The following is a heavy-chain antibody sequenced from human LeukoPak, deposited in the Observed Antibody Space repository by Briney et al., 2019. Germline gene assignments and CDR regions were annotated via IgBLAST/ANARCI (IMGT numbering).Heavy chain of an antibody. CDR1: GFTFNTYT. V-gene: IGHV3-21*01. D-gene: IGHD1-26*01. CDR3: ASSGSYRFDY. Sequence: GGTLRLSCAASGFTFNTYTLTWVRQAPGKGLEWVSAIGSNIYYADSVKGRFTISRDNAKNSLYLQMNSLRDEDTAVYYCASSGSYRFDYWGQGTLVTVSS. CDR2: IGSNI. J-gene: IGHJ4*02.